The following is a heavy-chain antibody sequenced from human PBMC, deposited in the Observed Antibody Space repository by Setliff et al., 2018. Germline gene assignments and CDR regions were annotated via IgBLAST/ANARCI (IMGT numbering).Heavy chain of an antibody. V-gene: IGHV2-5*02. CDR2: IYWDDVK. J-gene: IGHJ4*02. D-gene: IGHD3-10*01. CDR1: GFSLRSSGMA. Sequence: ESGPTLVNPTQTLTLTCSFSGFSLRSSGMAVGWTRQPPGKALEWLALIYWDDVKRYSPFLKNRLTITQDTSKNQVVLTLTNMDPVDTATYYCAHRGGYGADSLYYFDVWGQGT. CDR3: AHRGGYGADSLYYFDV.